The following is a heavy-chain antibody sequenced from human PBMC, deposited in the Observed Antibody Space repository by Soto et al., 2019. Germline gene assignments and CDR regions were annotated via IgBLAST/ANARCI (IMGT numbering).Heavy chain of an antibody. D-gene: IGHD4-17*01. CDR1: GGSFSGYY. V-gene: IGHV4-34*01. CDR3: ARGYGDYYYYYMEV. CDR2: INHSGST. Sequence: SETLSLTCAVYGGSFSGYYWSWIRQPPGKGLEWIGEINHSGSTNYNPSLKSRVTISVDTSKNQFSLKLCSVTAADTAVYYCARGYGDYYYYYMEVWGKGTTVTVSS. J-gene: IGHJ6*03.